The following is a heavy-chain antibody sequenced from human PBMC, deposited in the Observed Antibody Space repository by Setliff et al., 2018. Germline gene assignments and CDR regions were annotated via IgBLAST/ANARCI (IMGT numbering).Heavy chain of an antibody. CDR1: GYPISRGFY. CDR3: ARAAARAEYSDTSAYLPFDF. V-gene: IGHV4-38-2*02. Sequence: SETLSLTCTVSGYPISRGFYWGWIRQSPGKGLEWIGSVYHSGSSYQNPSLRSRIAVSVDTSKNQFSLRLNSVTAADTAVYFCARAAARAEYSDTSAYLPFDFWGLGTLVAVSS. CDR2: VYHSGSS. D-gene: IGHD3-16*01. J-gene: IGHJ4*02.